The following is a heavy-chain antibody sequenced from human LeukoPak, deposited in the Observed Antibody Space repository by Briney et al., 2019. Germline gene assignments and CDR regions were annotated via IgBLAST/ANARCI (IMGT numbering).Heavy chain of an antibody. V-gene: IGHV3-48*02. Sequence: GGPLRLSCAAPGFSFNTYSMNWVRQAPGKGLEWLSHIDDSSTAIYYADSVKGRFTISRDNAKDSLYLQMNGLRDEDTAVYYCARGRNYYDSSTYFHSFDYWGPGTEVTVSS. CDR3: ARGRNYYDSSTYFHSFDY. CDR1: GFSFNTYS. CDR2: IDDSSTAI. D-gene: IGHD3-22*01. J-gene: IGHJ4*02.